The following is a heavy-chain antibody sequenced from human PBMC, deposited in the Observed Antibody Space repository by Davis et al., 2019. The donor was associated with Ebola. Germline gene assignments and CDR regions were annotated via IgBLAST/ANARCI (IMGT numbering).Heavy chain of an antibody. CDR1: GFTFSDHY. V-gene: IGHV3-11*06. Sequence: GGSLRLSCAASGFTFSDHYMTWIRQAPGKGLEWLSYISGNSRDTRYADSVRGRFTISRDNANNLLFLQMNSLRAEDTAVYYCAREGYGDYFFDSWGQGTLVTVSS. CDR3: AREGYGDYFFDS. D-gene: IGHD4-17*01. J-gene: IGHJ4*02. CDR2: ISGNSRDT.